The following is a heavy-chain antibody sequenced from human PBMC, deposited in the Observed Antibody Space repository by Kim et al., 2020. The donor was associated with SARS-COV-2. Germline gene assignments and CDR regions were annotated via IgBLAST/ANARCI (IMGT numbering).Heavy chain of an antibody. CDR1: GFTFSSYA. J-gene: IGHJ4*02. Sequence: GGSLRLSCAASGFTFSSYAMSWVRQAPGKGLEWVSVIYSGGSSTYYADSVKGRFTISRDNSKNTLYLQMNSLRAEDTAVYYCAKGRFLEWLLFDYWGQGTLVTVSS. CDR2: IYSGGSST. D-gene: IGHD3-3*01. CDR3: AKGRFLEWLLFDY. V-gene: IGHV3-23*03.